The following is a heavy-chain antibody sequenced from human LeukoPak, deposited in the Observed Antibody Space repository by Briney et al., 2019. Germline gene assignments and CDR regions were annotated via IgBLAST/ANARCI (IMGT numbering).Heavy chain of an antibody. J-gene: IGHJ4*02. D-gene: IGHD6-19*01. CDR1: GFTFSSYS. CDR3: ANALHSKGWSRNFDY. CDR2: ISSSSSTI. Sequence: GGSLRLSCAASGFTFSSYSMNWVRQAPGKGLEWVSYISSSSSTIYYADSVKGRFTISRDNAKNSLYLQMNSLRAEDTAVYYCANALHSKGWSRNFDYWGQGTLVTVSS. V-gene: IGHV3-48*01.